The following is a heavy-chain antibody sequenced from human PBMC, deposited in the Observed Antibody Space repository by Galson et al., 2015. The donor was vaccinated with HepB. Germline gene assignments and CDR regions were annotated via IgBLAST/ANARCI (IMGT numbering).Heavy chain of an antibody. CDR3: ARVSTYGSSPTGTDYYYYGMDV. Sequence: SVKVSCKASGYTFTGYYMHWVRQAPGQGLEWMGWINPHSGGTNYAQKFQGRVTMTRDTSISTAFLEMSGLTFDDTAVYYCARVSTYGSSPTGTDYYYYGMDVWGQGTTVTVSS. CDR2: INPHSGGT. D-gene: IGHD1-1*01. CDR1: GYTFTGYY. J-gene: IGHJ6*02. V-gene: IGHV1-2*02.